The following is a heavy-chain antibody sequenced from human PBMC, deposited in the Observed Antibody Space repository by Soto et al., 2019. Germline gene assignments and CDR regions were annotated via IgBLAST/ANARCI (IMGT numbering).Heavy chain of an antibody. CDR1: GFTFSSYG. Sequence: QVQLVESGGGVVQPGRSLRLSCAASGFTFSSYGMHWVRQAPGKGLEWVAVISYDGSNKYYADSVKGRFTISRDNSKNTLYLQMNSLRAEDTAVYYCAKRDDYYDSSGYYLAAFDIWGQGTMVTVSS. CDR3: AKRDDYYDSSGYYLAAFDI. V-gene: IGHV3-30*18. D-gene: IGHD3-22*01. J-gene: IGHJ3*02. CDR2: ISYDGSNK.